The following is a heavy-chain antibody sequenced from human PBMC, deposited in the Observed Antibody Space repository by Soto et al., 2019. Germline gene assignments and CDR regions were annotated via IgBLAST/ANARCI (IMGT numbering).Heavy chain of an antibody. CDR3: AKDERNSSGWYHSYYYYYGMDV. V-gene: IGHV3-30*18. CDR1: GFTFSSYG. Sequence: QVQLVESGGGVVQPGRSLRLSCAASGFTFSSYGMHWVRQAPGKGLEWVAVISYDGSNKYYADSVKGRFTISRDNSKNTLYLQMNSLRAEDTAVYYCAKDERNSSGWYHSYYYYYGMDVWGQGTTVTVSS. CDR2: ISYDGSNK. J-gene: IGHJ6*02. D-gene: IGHD6-19*01.